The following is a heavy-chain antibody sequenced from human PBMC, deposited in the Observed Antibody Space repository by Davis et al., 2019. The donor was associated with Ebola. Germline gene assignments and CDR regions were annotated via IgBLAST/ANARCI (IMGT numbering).Heavy chain of an antibody. CDR2: ISHSSNYR. Sequence: GESLKISCAASGVTFSGYIMHWIRQAPGKGLEWVSSISHSSNYRYYRDSVRGRFTVSRDNTHNALFLRLDSLRAEDTAVYYCAKDKLASIAVAAQGDYWGQGTLVTVSS. J-gene: IGHJ4*02. CDR3: AKDKLASIAVAAQGDY. CDR1: GVTFSGYI. D-gene: IGHD6-19*01. V-gene: IGHV3-21*01.